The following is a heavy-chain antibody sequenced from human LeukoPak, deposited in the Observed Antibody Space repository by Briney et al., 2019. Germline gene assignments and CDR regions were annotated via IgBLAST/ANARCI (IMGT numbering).Heavy chain of an antibody. CDR2: INPSGGST. D-gene: IGHD2-2*01. Sequence: ASVKVSCKASGYTFTSYYMHWVRQAPGQGLEWMGVINPSGGSTSYAQKFQGRVTMPRDTSTSTVYMELSSLRSEDTAVYYCASPGYCSSTSCYGGAFDIWGQGTMVTVSS. CDR1: GYTFTSYY. CDR3: ASPGYCSSTSCYGGAFDI. J-gene: IGHJ3*02. V-gene: IGHV1-46*01.